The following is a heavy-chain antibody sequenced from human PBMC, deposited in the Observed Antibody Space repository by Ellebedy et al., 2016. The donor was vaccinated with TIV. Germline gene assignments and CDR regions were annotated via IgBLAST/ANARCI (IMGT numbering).Heavy chain of an antibody. D-gene: IGHD6-13*01. V-gene: IGHV3-11*01. J-gene: IGHJ5*02. CDR2: ISSSGTPI. CDR1: GFIFSDYY. Sequence: GGSLRLSCAASGFIFSDYYMSWIRQAPGKGLEWISYISSSGTPIYYADSVKGRFTISGDNAKNSLDLQMNSLRADDTAVYYCARDARFIDQQHNWFDPWGQGTQVTVSS. CDR3: ARDARFIDQQHNWFDP.